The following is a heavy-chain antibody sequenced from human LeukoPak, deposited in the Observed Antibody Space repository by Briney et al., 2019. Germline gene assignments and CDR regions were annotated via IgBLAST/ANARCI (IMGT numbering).Heavy chain of an antibody. Sequence: ASVKVSCKASGGTFSSYAISWVRQAPGQGLEWMGGIIPIFATANYAQKFQGRVTITADESTSTAYMELSSLRSEDTAVYYCARGPITTRSHFDYWGQGTLVTVST. D-gene: IGHD3-22*01. V-gene: IGHV1-69*13. CDR2: IIPIFATA. CDR3: ARGPITTRSHFDY. J-gene: IGHJ4*02. CDR1: GGTFSSYA.